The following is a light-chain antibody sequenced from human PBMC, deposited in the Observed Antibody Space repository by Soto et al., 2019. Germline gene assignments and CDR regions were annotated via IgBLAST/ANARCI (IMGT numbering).Light chain of an antibody. J-gene: IGKJ1*01. V-gene: IGKV3-15*01. CDR2: GAS. CDR3: QQYDNWPWT. CDR1: QSVSSD. Sequence: EIVLTQSPATLSVSPGERATLSCRASQSVSSDLAWYKRKPGQAPRLFIYGASTRATGIPARFSGSGSGTEFALTITSLKSEDFAVYYCQQYDNWPWTFGQGTKVDIK.